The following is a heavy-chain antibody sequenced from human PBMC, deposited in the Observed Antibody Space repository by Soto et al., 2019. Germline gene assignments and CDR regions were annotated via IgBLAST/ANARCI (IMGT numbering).Heavy chain of an antibody. Sequence: GDSVKVSCKASGYTFTNYGISWARQAPGQGLEWMGWISTNSGHTDYAQNLRGRVTMTTDTSTTTAYMELRSLRSDDTAVYYCAREEYRQLDHWGQGTLVTVSS. D-gene: IGHD3-16*02. CDR3: AREEYRQLDH. J-gene: IGHJ5*02. CDR2: ISTNSGHT. V-gene: IGHV1-18*04. CDR1: GYTFTNYG.